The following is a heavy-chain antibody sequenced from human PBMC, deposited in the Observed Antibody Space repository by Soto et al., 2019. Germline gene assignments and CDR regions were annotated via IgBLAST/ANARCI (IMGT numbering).Heavy chain of an antibody. Sequence: ASVKVSCKASGDTFTGYYMHWVRQAPGQGLEWMGWINPNSGGTNYAQKFQGRVTMTRDTSISTAYMELSRLRSDDTAVYYCAREAAAGRGGFDYWGQGTLVTVSS. CDR1: GDTFTGYY. V-gene: IGHV1-2*02. J-gene: IGHJ4*02. CDR3: AREAAAGRGGFDY. CDR2: INPNSGGT. D-gene: IGHD6-13*01.